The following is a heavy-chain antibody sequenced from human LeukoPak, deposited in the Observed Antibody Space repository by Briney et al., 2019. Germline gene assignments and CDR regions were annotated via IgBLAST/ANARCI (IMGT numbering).Heavy chain of an antibody. CDR2: IISSSSYI. D-gene: IGHD2-2*01. J-gene: IGHJ4*02. CDR1: GFTFSSYS. Sequence: GGSLRLSCSASGFTFSSYSMNWVRQAPGKGLEWVSYIISSSSYINYTDSVKVQFTISRDNDKNSLYLQMNSLRAEDTDVSYCSRARDVVVVPAAMEFDYWGQGTLVTVSS. CDR3: SRARDVVVVPAAMEFDY. V-gene: IGHV3-21*01.